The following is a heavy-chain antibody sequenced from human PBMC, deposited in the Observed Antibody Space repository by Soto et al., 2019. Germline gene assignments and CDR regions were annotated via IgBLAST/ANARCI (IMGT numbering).Heavy chain of an antibody. CDR3: ASGKRSLYNWNYQAFDP. J-gene: IGHJ5*02. CDR1: GGSFSGYY. V-gene: IGHV4-34*01. Sequence: SETLSLTCAVYGGSFSGYYWSWIRQPPGKGLEWIGEINHSGSTNYNPSLKSRVTISVDTSKNQFSLKLSSVTAADTAVYYCASGKRSLYNWNYQAFDPWGQGTLVTVSS. CDR2: INHSGST. D-gene: IGHD1-7*01.